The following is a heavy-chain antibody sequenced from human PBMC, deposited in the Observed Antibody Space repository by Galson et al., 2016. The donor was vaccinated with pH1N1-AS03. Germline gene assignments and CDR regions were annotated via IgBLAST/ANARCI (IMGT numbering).Heavy chain of an antibody. J-gene: IGHJ5*02. CDR2: ISPQNGNT. CDR1: GYTFSNFG. CDR3: ARAAPFDP. V-gene: IGHV1-18*04. D-gene: IGHD2-15*01. Sequence: SVKVSCKASGYTFSNFGMSWVRQAPGQGLEWMGWISPQNGNTQYAQRLDGRVTMTTDTSTSTAYMELWSLAYDDTAVYYCARAAPFDPWGQGTLVIVSS.